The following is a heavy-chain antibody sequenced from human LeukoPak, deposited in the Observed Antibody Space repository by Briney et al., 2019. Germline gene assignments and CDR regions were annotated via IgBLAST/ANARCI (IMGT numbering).Heavy chain of an antibody. CDR1: GYTFTGYY. J-gene: IGHJ6*03. CDR2: INPNSGGT. V-gene: IGHV1-2*02. CDR3: ARVPLYYYYMDV. Sequence: ASVKVSCKASGYTFTGYYMHWVRQAPGQGLEWMRWINPNSGGTNYAQKFQGRVTMTRDTSISTAYMELSRLRSDDTAVYYCARVPLYYYYMDVWGKGTTVTVSS.